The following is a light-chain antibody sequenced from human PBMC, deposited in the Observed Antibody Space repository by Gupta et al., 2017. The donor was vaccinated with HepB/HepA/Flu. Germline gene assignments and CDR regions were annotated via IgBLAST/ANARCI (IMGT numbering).Light chain of an antibody. CDR2: RNN. J-gene: IGLJ2*01. V-gene: IGLV1-47*01. Sequence: QSVLTQPPSASGTPGQRVTISCSGSSSNIGSNYVYWYQHLPGTAPKLLIYRNNQRPAGVPGRFSGSKSGTAASLAISGRRDEEEADYYGAAGDDSRSVVFGGGTKLTVL. CDR3: AAGDDSRSVV. CDR1: SSNIGSNY.